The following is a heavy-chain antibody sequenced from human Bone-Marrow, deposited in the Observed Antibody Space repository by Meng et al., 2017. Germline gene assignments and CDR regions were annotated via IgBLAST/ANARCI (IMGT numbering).Heavy chain of an antibody. D-gene: IGHD6-19*01. CDR2: IYTSGST. J-gene: IGHJ3*02. Sequence: GSLRLSCTVSGGSISSYYWSWIRQPAGKGLEWIGRIYTSGSTNYNPSLKSRVTMSVDTSKNQFSLKLSSVTAADTAVYYCARSLAGYSSGWYSGDDAFDIWGQGTMVTVSS. V-gene: IGHV4-4*07. CDR1: GGSISSYY. CDR3: ARSLAGYSSGWYSGDDAFDI.